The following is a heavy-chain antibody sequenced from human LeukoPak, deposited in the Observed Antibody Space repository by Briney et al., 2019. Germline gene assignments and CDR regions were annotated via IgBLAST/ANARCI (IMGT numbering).Heavy chain of an antibody. Sequence: KPSETLSLTCTVSGGSINNYYWDWIRQPPGKGLEWIGYIYYSGNTNYNPSLKSRVTISVDTSKNQFSLKLNSVTAADTAVYYCARETQGFLDIWGQGTMATFSS. CDR1: GGSINNYY. CDR2: IYYSGNT. V-gene: IGHV4-59*01. CDR3: ARETQGFLDI. D-gene: IGHD2-15*01. J-gene: IGHJ3*02.